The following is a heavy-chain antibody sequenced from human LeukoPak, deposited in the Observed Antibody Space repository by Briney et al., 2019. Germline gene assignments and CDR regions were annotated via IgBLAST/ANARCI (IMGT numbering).Heavy chain of an antibody. CDR2: IYSSGST. CDR1: GGSISSYY. V-gene: IGHV4-59*12. Sequence: SETLSLTCTVSGGSISSYYWSWIRQPPGKGLEWIAYIYSSGSTKYNPSLKSRVTISVDTSKNQFSLKLSSVTAADTAVYYCARDGLQYDILTGYPIDYWGQGTLVTVSS. D-gene: IGHD3-9*01. CDR3: ARDGLQYDILTGYPIDY. J-gene: IGHJ4*02.